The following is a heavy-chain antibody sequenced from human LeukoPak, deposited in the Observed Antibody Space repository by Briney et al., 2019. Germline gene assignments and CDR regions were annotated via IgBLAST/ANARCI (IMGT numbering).Heavy chain of an antibody. CDR2: ISYDGGNK. V-gene: IGHV3-30*04. D-gene: IGHD3-22*01. Sequence: GRSLRLSCAASGFTFSSYAMHWVRQAPGKGLEWVAVISYDGGNKYYADSVKGRFTISRDNSKNTLYLQMNSLRAEDTAVYYCASLTGLGSGYLRGTDYWGQGTLVTVSS. J-gene: IGHJ4*02. CDR1: GFTFSSYA. CDR3: ASLTGLGSGYLRGTDY.